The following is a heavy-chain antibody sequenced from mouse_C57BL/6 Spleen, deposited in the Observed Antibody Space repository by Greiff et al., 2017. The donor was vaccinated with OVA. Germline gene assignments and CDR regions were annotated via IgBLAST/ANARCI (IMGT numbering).Heavy chain of an antibody. CDR1: GFTFSDFY. Sequence: DVKLVESGGGLVQSGRSLRLSCATSGFTFSDFYMEWVRQAPGKGLEWIAASRNKANDYTTEYSASVKGRFIVSRDTSQSILYLQMNALRAEDTAIYYCARDAGDSNLAWFAYWGQGTLVTVSA. J-gene: IGHJ3*01. CDR2: SRNKANDYTT. D-gene: IGHD2-5*01. CDR3: ARDAGDSNLAWFAY. V-gene: IGHV7-1*01.